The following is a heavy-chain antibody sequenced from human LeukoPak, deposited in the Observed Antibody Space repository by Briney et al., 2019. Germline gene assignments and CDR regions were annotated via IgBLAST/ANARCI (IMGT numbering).Heavy chain of an antibody. Sequence: PGGSLRLSCAASGFTFSSYSMNWVRQAPGKGLEWVSSISSSSSYIYYADSVKGRFTISRDNAKNSLYLQMNSLRAEDTAVYYCAKSIAAAGTRYYFDYWGQGTLVTVSS. V-gene: IGHV3-21*01. CDR2: ISSSSSYI. D-gene: IGHD6-13*01. CDR3: AKSIAAAGTRYYFDY. CDR1: GFTFSSYS. J-gene: IGHJ4*02.